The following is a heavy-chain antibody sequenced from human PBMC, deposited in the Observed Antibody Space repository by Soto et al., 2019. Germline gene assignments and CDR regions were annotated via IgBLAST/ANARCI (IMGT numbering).Heavy chain of an antibody. Sequence: HPGGSLRLSCTVSGLTFSSSSVHWVRQAPGKGLEWVAVISENGDRQYSTDSVRGRFLVSRDTSNNTIYLQMNSLRPEDTGEYFCARRLAPSVSALGYWGQGALVTVSS. CDR1: GLTFSSSS. J-gene: IGHJ4*02. D-gene: IGHD1-26*01. CDR2: ISENGDRQ. V-gene: IGHV3-30-3*01. CDR3: ARRLAPSVSALGY.